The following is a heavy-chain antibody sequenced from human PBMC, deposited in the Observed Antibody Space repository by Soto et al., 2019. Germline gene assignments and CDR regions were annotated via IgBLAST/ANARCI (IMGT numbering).Heavy chain of an antibody. CDR3: AREETSWPLAYGLDV. CDR1: GFNFSRYS. V-gene: IGHV3-21*01. J-gene: IGHJ6*01. Sequence: RGFLRLSCAGSGFNFSRYSMHWVRQAPGKGLEWVSSLGPRSDIYYADSVQGRFTISRDNAKNSLSLQMSSLRADDTGDYYCAREETSWPLAYGLDVWGQGTTASDSS. D-gene: IGHD6-6*01. CDR2: LGPRSDI.